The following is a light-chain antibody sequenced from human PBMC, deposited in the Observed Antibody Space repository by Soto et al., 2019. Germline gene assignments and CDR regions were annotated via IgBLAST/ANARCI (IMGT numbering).Light chain of an antibody. CDR1: SSNIGAGYD. J-gene: IGLJ1*01. V-gene: IGLV1-40*01. Sequence: QSVLTQPPSVSGAPGQRVTISYTGSSSNIGAGYDIHWYQQLPGTAPKLLIYSNNNRPSGVPDRFSGSKSGTSASLAITGLQAEDEADYYCQSYDSSLRRVFGTGTKLTVL. CDR2: SNN. CDR3: QSYDSSLRRV.